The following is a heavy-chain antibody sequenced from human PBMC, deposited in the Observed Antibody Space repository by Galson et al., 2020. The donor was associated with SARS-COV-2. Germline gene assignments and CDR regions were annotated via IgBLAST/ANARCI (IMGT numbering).Heavy chain of an antibody. Sequence: GGSLRLSCAASGFTFSSYAMHWVRQAPGKGLEWVAVISYDGSNNYYADPVKGRFTISRDNSKNTLYLQMNSLRAEDTAVYYCARGFSGSYRTAFDYWGQGTLVTVSS. J-gene: IGHJ4*02. V-gene: IGHV3-30-3*01. CDR3: ARGFSGSYRTAFDY. CDR1: GFTFSSYA. D-gene: IGHD1-26*01. CDR2: ISYDGSNN.